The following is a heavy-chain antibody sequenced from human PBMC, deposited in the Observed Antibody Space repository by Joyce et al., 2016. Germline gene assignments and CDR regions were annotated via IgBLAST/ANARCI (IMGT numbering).Heavy chain of an antibody. CDR2: VFYPGWT. D-gene: IGHD6-19*01. V-gene: IGHV4-39*07. Sequence: QLQLQESGPGLVKPSETLSLTRSVSGGSINSSSHYWGWIRQPPGKGLELIETVFYPGWTSYNPSLTTRVTISLDTAKHRFSLIVKSVTASDTAVYYCARGRVAVAGSNWFDPWGQGTLVTVSS. CDR3: ARGRVAVAGSNWFDP. J-gene: IGHJ5*02. CDR1: GGSINSSSHY.